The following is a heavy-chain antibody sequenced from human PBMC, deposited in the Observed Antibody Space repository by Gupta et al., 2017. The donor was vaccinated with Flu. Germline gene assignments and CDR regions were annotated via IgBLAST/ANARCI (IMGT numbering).Heavy chain of an antibody. J-gene: IGHJ4*02. CDR1: GYSISSGYY. Sequence: QVQLKESGPGLAKPSETLSLTCAVSGYSISSGYYWGWLRQPPGKGLEWIGSIYHSGSTYYRPSLKSRVTISVDTSKNQFSLKLSSVTAADTAVYYCAREYYDILTGYYRSFDYWGQGTLVTVSS. D-gene: IGHD3-9*01. V-gene: IGHV4-38-2*02. CDR3: AREYYDILTGYYRSFDY. CDR2: IYHSGST.